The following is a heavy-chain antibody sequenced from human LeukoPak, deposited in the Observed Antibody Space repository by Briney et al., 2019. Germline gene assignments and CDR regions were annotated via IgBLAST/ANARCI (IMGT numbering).Heavy chain of an antibody. CDR1: GGSISSYY. Sequence: SKTLSLTCTVSGGSISSYYWSWIRQPPGKGLEWIGYIYYSGSTNYNPSLKSRVTMSVDTSKNQFSLKLSSVTAADTAVYYCARDGGGSNYVDYYYYYMDVWGKGTTVTVSS. CDR2: IYYSGST. D-gene: IGHD4-11*01. CDR3: ARDGGGSNYVDYYYYYMDV. V-gene: IGHV4-59*12. J-gene: IGHJ6*03.